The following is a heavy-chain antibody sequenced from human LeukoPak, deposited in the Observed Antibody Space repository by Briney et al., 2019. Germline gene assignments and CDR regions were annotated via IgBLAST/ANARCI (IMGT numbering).Heavy chain of an antibody. CDR3: ARVRSGGPISPIDY. CDR1: GFTFSSYA. CDR2: ISYDGSNK. Sequence: PGRSLRLSCAASGFTFSSYAMHWVRQAPGKGLEWVAVISYDGSNKYYAASVKGRFTISRDNSKNTLYLQMNSLRAEDTAVYYCARVRSGGPISPIDYWGQGTLVTVSS. V-gene: IGHV3-30-3*01. J-gene: IGHJ4*02. D-gene: IGHD6-25*01.